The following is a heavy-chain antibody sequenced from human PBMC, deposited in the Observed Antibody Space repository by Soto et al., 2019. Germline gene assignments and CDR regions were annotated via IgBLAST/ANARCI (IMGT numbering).Heavy chain of an antibody. Sequence: SETLSLTCTVSGGSISSYYWSWIRQPPGKGLEWIGYIYYSGSTNYNPSLKSRVTISVDTSKNQFSLYLQMNSLRAEDTAFYYCAKGIYEDYYYDSSGYQAAFDIWGQGTMVTVSS. CDR3: AKGIYEDYYYDSSGYQAAFDI. V-gene: IGHV4-59*01. J-gene: IGHJ3*02. CDR2: IYYSGST. CDR1: GGSISSYY. D-gene: IGHD3-22*01.